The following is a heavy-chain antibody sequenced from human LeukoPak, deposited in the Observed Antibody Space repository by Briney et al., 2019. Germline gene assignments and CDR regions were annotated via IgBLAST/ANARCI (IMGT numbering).Heavy chain of an antibody. CDR2: MYHSGST. D-gene: IGHD4-11*01. CDR3: VRLDYNNYVKDDY. J-gene: IGHJ4*01. CDR1: GGSFSGYY. V-gene: IGHV4-34*01. Sequence: SETLSLTCAVYGGSFSGYYWSWIRQPPGKGLEWIASMYHSGSTYYNPSLRSRVTISVDTSKNQVSLKLSSVTAADTAVYYCVRLDYNNYVKDDYWGQGTLVIVSS.